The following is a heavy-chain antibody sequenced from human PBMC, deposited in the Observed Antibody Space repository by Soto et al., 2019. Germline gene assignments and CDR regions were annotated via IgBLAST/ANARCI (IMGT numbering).Heavy chain of an antibody. J-gene: IGHJ4*02. V-gene: IGHV1-69*06. CDR2: IIPVFGTG. CDR3: ARVGGTGGYTYGLDY. D-gene: IGHD5-18*01. CDR1: GGTFSSYA. Sequence: QVQLVQSGAEVKKPGSSVKVSCKAYGGTFSSYAISWVRHAPGQGREWMGGIIPVFGTGIYAQKFQGRVTITADKSTNTAYMELISLRSEDTAVYFCARVGGTGGYTYGLDYWGQGTLVTVAA.